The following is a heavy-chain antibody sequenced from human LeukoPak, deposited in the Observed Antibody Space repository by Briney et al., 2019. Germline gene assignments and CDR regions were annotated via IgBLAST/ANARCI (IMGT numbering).Heavy chain of an antibody. V-gene: IGHV1-18*01. CDR2: ISAYNGNT. J-gene: IGHJ5*02. CDR1: GYTFTSYG. Sequence: RASVKVSCKASGYTFTSYGISWVRQAPGQGLEWMGWISAYNGNTNYAQKLQGRVTMTTDTSTSTAYMELRSLRSDDTAVYYCARGYSSSWYNWFDPWGQGTLVTVSS. CDR3: ARGYSSSWYNWFDP. D-gene: IGHD6-13*01.